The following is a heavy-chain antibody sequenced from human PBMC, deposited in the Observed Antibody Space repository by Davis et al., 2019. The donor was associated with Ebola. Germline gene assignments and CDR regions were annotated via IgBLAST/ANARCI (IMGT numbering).Heavy chain of an antibody. D-gene: IGHD1-26*01. J-gene: IGHJ4*02. Sequence: PGGSLRLSCAASGFTFNSYAMSWVRQAPGKGLEWVSTISGSGRDTYYADSVKGRFTISRDNSKNTLYLQMNSLRAEDTAVYYCARQQSGSYSLWGQGTLLTVSS. CDR3: ARQQSGSYSL. CDR1: GFTFNSYA. V-gene: IGHV3-23*01. CDR2: ISGSGRDT.